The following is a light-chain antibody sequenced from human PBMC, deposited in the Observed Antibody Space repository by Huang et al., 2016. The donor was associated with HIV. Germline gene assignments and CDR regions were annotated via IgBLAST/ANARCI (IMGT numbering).Light chain of an antibody. J-gene: IGKJ1*01. CDR1: QSLSSSD. Sequence: EIVLTQSPGTLSLSLGDRATLSCRASQSLSSSDLAWYQQKPGQAPRLLIYATSSRATGIPDRFSGSASGTDFPLTIGRLEPEDLAVYYCQQYGSSPWTFGQGTKVEIQ. V-gene: IGKV3-20*01. CDR3: QQYGSSPWT. CDR2: ATS.